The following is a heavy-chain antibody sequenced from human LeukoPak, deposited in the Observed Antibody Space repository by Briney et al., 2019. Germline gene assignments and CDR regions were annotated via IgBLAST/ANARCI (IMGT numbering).Heavy chain of an antibody. CDR1: SYTFTSYG. Sequence: ASVNVSCKASSYTFTSYGISWVRQAPGQGAEWMGWISAYNGNTNSAQKLQGRVTMTTDTSTSTAYMELRSLRSDDTAVYYCARGSVAAAFSPADYWGQGTLVTVSS. CDR2: ISAYNGNT. J-gene: IGHJ4*02. D-gene: IGHD6-13*01. V-gene: IGHV1-18*01. CDR3: ARGSVAAAFSPADY.